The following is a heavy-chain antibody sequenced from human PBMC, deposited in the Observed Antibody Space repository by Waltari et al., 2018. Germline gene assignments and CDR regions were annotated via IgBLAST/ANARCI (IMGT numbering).Heavy chain of an antibody. CDR1: GDTVSSSTAA. V-gene: IGHV6-1*01. CDR2: TFYSSNWRN. CDR3: VRGGGLFDL. Sequence: QVQLQQSGPGLVKPSQTLSLTCAISGDTVSSSTAAWNWIRQSPSRGLEWLGRTFYSSNWRNEYATSVDSRIIITPDTSKNQFSLQLKSVTPEDTAVYYCVRGGGLFDLWGQGTLVTVSS. D-gene: IGHD3-16*01. J-gene: IGHJ5*02.